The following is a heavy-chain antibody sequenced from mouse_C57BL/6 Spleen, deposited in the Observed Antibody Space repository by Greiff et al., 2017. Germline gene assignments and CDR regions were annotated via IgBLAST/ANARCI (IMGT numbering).Heavy chain of an antibody. CDR2: INPGDGAT. CDR3: TRSGGSSYYFDY. D-gene: IGHD1-1*01. J-gene: IGHJ2*01. Sequence: QVQLQQSGAELVKPGASVKISCKASGYAFSSYWMNWVKQRPGKGLEWIGQINPGDGATNYTGKFKGKATLPADKTSSTAYLQLSSLTSEYSAVYFCTRSGGSSYYFDYWGQGTTLTVSS. CDR1: GYAFSSYW. V-gene: IGHV1-80*01.